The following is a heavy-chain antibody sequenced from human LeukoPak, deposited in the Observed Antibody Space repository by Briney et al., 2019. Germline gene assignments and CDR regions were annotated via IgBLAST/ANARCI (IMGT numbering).Heavy chain of an antibody. Sequence: SETLSLTCTVSGGSISSGGYYWSWIRQHPGKGLEWIGYIYCSGSTYYNPSLKSRVTISVDTSKNQFSLKLSSVTAADTAVYYCARVSRLYSSSWYDYAFDYWGQGTLVTVSS. J-gene: IGHJ4*02. D-gene: IGHD6-13*01. V-gene: IGHV4-31*03. CDR1: GGSISSGGYY. CDR2: IYCSGST. CDR3: ARVSRLYSSSWYDYAFDY.